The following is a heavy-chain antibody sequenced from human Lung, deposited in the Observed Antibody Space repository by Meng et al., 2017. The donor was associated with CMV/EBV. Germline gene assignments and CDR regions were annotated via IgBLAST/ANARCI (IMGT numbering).Heavy chain of an antibody. D-gene: IGHD2-2*01. CDR1: GFTFNNYA. CDR2: VSYDGNNK. Sequence: GGSLRLXCAASGFTFNNYAIHWVRQAPGKGLQWVAVVSYDGNNKYYADSVKGRFTISRDNSKNTLDLQMNSLRAEDTAMYYCAKKGPYCSSTSCPPDAFDIWGQGTMVTVSS. J-gene: IGHJ3*02. V-gene: IGHV3-30-3*02. CDR3: AKKGPYCSSTSCPPDAFDI.